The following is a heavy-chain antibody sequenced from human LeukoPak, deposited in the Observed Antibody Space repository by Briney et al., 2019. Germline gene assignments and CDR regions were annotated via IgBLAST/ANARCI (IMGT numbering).Heavy chain of an antibody. V-gene: IGHV3-48*01. D-gene: IGHD3-10*02. CDR2: IISSSSKI. CDR1: GFTFSSYS. Sequence: GGSLRLSCAASGFTFSSYSMNWVRQAPGKGLEWVSYIISSSSKIYYADSVKGRFTISRDNSKNTLYLQMNSLRAEDTAVYYCARDLSSGSRPLDYWGQGTLVTVSS. J-gene: IGHJ4*02. CDR3: ARDLSSGSRPLDY.